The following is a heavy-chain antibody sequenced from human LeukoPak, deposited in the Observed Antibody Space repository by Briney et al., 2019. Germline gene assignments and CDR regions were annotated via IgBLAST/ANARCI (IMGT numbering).Heavy chain of an antibody. CDR2: IQQDGSEK. CDR1: GFTFSRSG. D-gene: IGHD4-23*01. Sequence: GGSLRLSCAASGFTFSRSGMSWVRQAPGKGRAWVANIQQDGSEKYYVDSVKGRFAISRDNAKNSLYLQMNSLRAEDTAIYYCARDKGGNSDSWGQGTQVTVSS. CDR3: ARDKGGNSDS. V-gene: IGHV3-7*01. J-gene: IGHJ4*02.